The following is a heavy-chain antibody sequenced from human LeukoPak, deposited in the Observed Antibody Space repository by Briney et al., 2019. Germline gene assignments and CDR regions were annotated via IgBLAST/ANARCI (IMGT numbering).Heavy chain of an antibody. CDR1: GGSMSPYH. V-gene: IGHV4-59*08. D-gene: IGHD2-21*02. J-gene: IGHJ3*02. CDR2: IYYSGST. Sequence: SETLSLTCTVSGGSMSPYHWGWIRQPPGKGLEWTGYIYYSGSTNCNPSLKSRVSISVDTSKNQFSLKLSSVTAADTAVYYCARRVVVTALRLDAFDIWGQGTMVTVSS. CDR3: ARRVVVTALRLDAFDI.